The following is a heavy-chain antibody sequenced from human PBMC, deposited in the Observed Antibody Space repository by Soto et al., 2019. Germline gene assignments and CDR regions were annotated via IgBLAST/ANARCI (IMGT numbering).Heavy chain of an antibody. Sequence: PGGSLRLSCAASGFTFSSYSMNWVRQAPGKGLEWVSYISSSSSTIYYADSVKGRFTISRDNAKNSLYLQMNSLRAEDTAVYYCEREDGSSNSCLNWFDPWGQGTLVTVSS. V-gene: IGHV3-48*01. CDR1: GFTFSSYS. J-gene: IGHJ5*02. D-gene: IGHD2-2*01. CDR3: EREDGSSNSCLNWFDP. CDR2: ISSSSSTI.